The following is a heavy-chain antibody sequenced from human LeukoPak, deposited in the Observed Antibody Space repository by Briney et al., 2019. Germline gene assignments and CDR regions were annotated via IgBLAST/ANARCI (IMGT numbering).Heavy chain of an antibody. CDR2: MNPNSGNT. V-gene: IGHV1-8*03. Sequence: RRASVKVSCKASGYTFTSYDINWVRQATGQGLEWMGWMNPNSGNTGYAQKFQGRVTITRNTPIRTPYMELSSLRSEDTAVYYCARVGSGRGWFDPWGQGTLVTVSS. J-gene: IGHJ5*02. D-gene: IGHD3-10*01. CDR3: ARVGSGRGWFDP. CDR1: GYTFTSYD.